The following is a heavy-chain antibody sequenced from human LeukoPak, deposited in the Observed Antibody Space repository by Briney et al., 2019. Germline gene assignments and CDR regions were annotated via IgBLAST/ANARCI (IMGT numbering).Heavy chain of an antibody. V-gene: IGHV1-8*02. J-gene: IGHJ5*02. Sequence: ASVKVSCKASGYTFSNYDINWVRQATGQGLEWMGWMNPHSGNTGYTRKFQGRVTMTRTTSISTAYMELSSLRSEDTAVYYCARAGSLSSSWFLWFDPWGQGTLVTVSS. CDR3: ARAGSLSSSWFLWFDP. CDR2: MNPHSGNT. CDR1: GYTFSNYD. D-gene: IGHD6-13*01.